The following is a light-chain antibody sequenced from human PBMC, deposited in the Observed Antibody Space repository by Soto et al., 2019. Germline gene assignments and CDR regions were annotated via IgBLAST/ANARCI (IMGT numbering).Light chain of an antibody. V-gene: IGLV2-14*01. Sequence: QSVLTQPASVSGSPGQSITISCSGTASDVGGYNYVSWYQQHPGKAPKLMIHAVSNRPSGAPDRFSGSKSGTSASLSITGLQVEDEADYYCQSYDSSLRNVIFGGGTKVTVL. J-gene: IGLJ2*01. CDR2: AVS. CDR3: QSYDSSLRNVI. CDR1: ASDVGGYNY.